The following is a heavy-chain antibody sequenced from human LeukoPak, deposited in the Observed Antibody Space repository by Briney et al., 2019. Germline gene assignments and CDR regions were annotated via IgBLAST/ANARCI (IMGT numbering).Heavy chain of an antibody. CDR3: ARLGGPNALDI. CDR2: INLDGSEK. D-gene: IGHD2-15*01. Sequence: PGGSLRLSCAASGFTFSSYWMSWVRQAPGKGLEWVTSINLDGSEKFYVDSVKGRFTISRDNARNSLFLQMNSVRGEDTAVYYCARLGGPNALDIWGQGTMVTVSS. V-gene: IGHV3-7*01. CDR1: GFTFSSYW. J-gene: IGHJ3*02.